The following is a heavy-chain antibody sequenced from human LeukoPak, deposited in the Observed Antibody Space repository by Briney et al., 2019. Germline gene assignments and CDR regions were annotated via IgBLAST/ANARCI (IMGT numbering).Heavy chain of an antibody. CDR2: INPNSGGT. D-gene: IGHD5-12*01. J-gene: IGHJ6*03. CDR1: GYTFTGYY. CDR3: ARLRRYSGYDFPPNEDYMDV. Sequence: GASVKVSCKAPGYTFTGYYMHWVRQAPGQGLEWVGWINPNSGGTNYAQKFQGRVTMTRDTSISTAYMELSRLRSDDTAVYYCARLRRYSGYDFPPNEDYMDVWGKGTTVTVSS. V-gene: IGHV1-2*02.